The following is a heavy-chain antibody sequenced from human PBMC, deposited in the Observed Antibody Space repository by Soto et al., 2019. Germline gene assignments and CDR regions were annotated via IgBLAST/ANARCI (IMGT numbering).Heavy chain of an antibody. CDR1: GYTFTGYY. V-gene: IGHV1-2*02. D-gene: IGHD2-2*01. CDR3: ACYQLLHEADY. CDR2: ISPYSGDT. Sequence: ASVKVSCKASGYTFTGYYMHWVRQAPGQGLEWMGWISPYSGDTNYAQKFQGRVTMTTDTSMSTAYMELRRLRSDDTAVYYCACYQLLHEADYWGQGTLVTVSA. J-gene: IGHJ4*02.